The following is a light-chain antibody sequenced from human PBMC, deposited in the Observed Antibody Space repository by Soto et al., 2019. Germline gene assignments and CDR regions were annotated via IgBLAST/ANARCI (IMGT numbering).Light chain of an antibody. CDR1: SSDVGGYNY. CDR3: SSYAGSNNLGV. CDR2: EVS. V-gene: IGLV2-8*01. J-gene: IGLJ2*01. Sequence: QSALTQPPSASGSPGQSVTISCTGTSSDVGGYNYVSWYQQHPGKAPKLMIYEVSKRPSGVPDRFSGSKSGNTASLTVSGLQAEDEGDYYCSSYAGSNNLGVFGRGTKLTVL.